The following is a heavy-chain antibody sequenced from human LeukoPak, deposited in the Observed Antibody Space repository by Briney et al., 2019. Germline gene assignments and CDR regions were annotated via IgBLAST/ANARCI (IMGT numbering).Heavy chain of an antibody. J-gene: IGHJ4*02. CDR2: IDPNSGDT. D-gene: IGHD6-13*01. CDR1: GYTLTELS. Sequence: GASVKVSCKVSGYTLTELSMHWVRQAPGQGLEWMGWIDPNSGDTNYAQKFQGRITMTRDTSISTAYMELSRLRSDDTAVHYCARGGYSSSWLQYWGQGTLVTVSS. V-gene: IGHV1-2*02. CDR3: ARGGYSSSWLQY.